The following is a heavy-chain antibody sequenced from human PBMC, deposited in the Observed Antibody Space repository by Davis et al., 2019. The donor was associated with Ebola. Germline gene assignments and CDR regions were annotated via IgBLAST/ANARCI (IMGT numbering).Heavy chain of an antibody. Sequence: PSETLSLTCTVSGGSISSYYWSWIRQPAGKGLEWIGRIYTSGSTNYNPSLKSRVTMSVDTSKNQFSLKLSSVTAADTAVYYCARLGQQLVDYYYGMDVWGQGTTVTVSS. J-gene: IGHJ6*02. D-gene: IGHD6-13*01. CDR1: GGSISSYY. CDR2: IYTSGST. V-gene: IGHV4-4*07. CDR3: ARLGQQLVDYYYGMDV.